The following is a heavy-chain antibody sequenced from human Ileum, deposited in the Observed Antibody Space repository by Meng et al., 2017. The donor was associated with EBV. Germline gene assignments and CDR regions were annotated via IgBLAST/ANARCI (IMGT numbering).Heavy chain of an antibody. J-gene: IGHJ4*02. V-gene: IGHV1-3*01. Sequence: QVRLVQSWADMKKPGASVGISCKASGYKFDDYTIQWLRQAPGQRLEWLGWINPGIGSTYDSKTIRGRLTITMDTSASTVYMRLTSLTSEDTAVYYCAREEGGRFDSWGQGTLVTVSS. D-gene: IGHD2-15*01. CDR1: GYKFDDYT. CDR3: AREEGGRFDS. CDR2: INPGIGST.